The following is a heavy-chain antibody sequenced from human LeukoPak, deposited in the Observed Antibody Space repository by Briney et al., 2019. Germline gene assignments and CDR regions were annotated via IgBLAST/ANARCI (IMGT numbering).Heavy chain of an antibody. J-gene: IGHJ4*02. CDR3: ARSDSYGQPYYFDY. CDR2: IWYDGSNK. Sequence: GGSLRLSCAASGFTFSSYGMHWVRQAPGKGLEWVAVIWYDGSNKYYADSVKGRFTISRDNSKNTLYLQMNSLRAEDTAVYYCARSDSYGQPYYFDYWGQGTLVTVSS. CDR1: GFTFSSYG. D-gene: IGHD5-18*01. V-gene: IGHV3-33*01.